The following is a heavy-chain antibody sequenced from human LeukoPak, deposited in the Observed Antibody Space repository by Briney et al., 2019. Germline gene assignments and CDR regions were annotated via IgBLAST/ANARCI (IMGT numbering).Heavy chain of an antibody. V-gene: IGHV3-23*01. CDR1: GFTFSSYA. Sequence: GGSLRLSCAASGFTFSSYAISWVRQAPGKGLEWVSAISGSGGSTYYADSVKGRFTISRDNSKNTLYLQMNSLRAEDTALYYCAKGLSFYYGSGSYYCDYWGQGTLVTVSS. CDR3: AKGLSFYYGSGSYYCDY. J-gene: IGHJ4*02. CDR2: ISGSGGST. D-gene: IGHD3-10*01.